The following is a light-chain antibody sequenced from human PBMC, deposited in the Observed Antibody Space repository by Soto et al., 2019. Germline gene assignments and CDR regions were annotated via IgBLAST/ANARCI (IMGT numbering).Light chain of an antibody. Sequence: EIVLTQSPGTLSLSPGERATLSCRASQSVSNSHLAWHQQKPGQAPRLLIFGVSSRAAGIPDRFSGSGSGTDFTLTISRMEPADYAVYYCQQYDKSPLTFGGGTKVDIK. J-gene: IGKJ4*01. CDR1: QSVSNSH. CDR2: GVS. V-gene: IGKV3-20*01. CDR3: QQYDKSPLT.